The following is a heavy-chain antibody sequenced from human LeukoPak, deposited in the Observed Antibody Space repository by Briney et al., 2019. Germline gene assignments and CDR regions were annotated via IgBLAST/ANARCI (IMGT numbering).Heavy chain of an antibody. CDR3: ARVARGDYYYYYMDV. V-gene: IGHV3-74*01. J-gene: IGHJ6*03. D-gene: IGHD3-10*01. Sequence: GGSLRLSCAASGFTFDDYGMSWVRQAPGKGLEWVSRINNDGSSTSYADSVQGRFTISRDNAKNTQYLQMNSLRAEDTALYYCARVARGDYYYYYMDVWGKGTTVTVSS. CDR1: GFTFDDYG. CDR2: INNDGSST.